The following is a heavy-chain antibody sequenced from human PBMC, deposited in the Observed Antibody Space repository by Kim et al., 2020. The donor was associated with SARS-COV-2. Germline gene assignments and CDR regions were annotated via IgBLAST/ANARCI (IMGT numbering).Heavy chain of an antibody. V-gene: IGHV4-34*01. J-gene: IGHJ3*02. CDR3: ARVGSWYHAFDI. Sequence: NYNPSLKSRVTISVDTSKNQFSLKLSSVTAADTAVYYCARVGSWYHAFDIWGQGTMVTVSS. D-gene: IGHD6-13*01.